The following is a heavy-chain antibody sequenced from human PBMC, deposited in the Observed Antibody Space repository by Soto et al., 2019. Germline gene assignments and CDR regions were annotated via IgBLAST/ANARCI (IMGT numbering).Heavy chain of an antibody. D-gene: IGHD2-2*01. Sequence: EVQLLESGGGLVQPGGSLRLSCAASGFTFSSYALSWVRQAPGKGLEWASAISGSGGSPYYADSVKGRFTISRDNSKNTLYLQMNSLRAEDTAVYYCAKDLSSTSPVYFDYWGQGTLVTVSS. CDR3: AKDLSSTSPVYFDY. J-gene: IGHJ4*02. V-gene: IGHV3-23*01. CDR2: ISGSGGSP. CDR1: GFTFSSYA.